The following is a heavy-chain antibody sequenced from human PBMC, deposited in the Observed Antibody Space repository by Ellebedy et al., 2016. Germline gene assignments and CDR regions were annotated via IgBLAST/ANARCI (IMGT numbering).Heavy chain of an antibody. V-gene: IGHV4-39*07. J-gene: IGHJ4*02. D-gene: IGHD4-23*01. CDR3: ARDGVGPTVVTRARSFDY. CDR1: GGSISSSSYY. Sequence: SETLSLTXTVSGGSISSSSYYWGWIRQPPGKGLEWIGSIYYSGSTYYNPSLKSRVTISVDTSKNQFSLKLSSVTAADTAVYYCARDGVGPTVVTRARSFDYWGQGTLVTVSS. CDR2: IYYSGST.